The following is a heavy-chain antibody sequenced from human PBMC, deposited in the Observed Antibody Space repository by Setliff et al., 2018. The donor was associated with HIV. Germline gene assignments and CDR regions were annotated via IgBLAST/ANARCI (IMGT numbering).Heavy chain of an antibody. CDR3: ARDRAYCSSGSCYRPLVYYFYYMDV. J-gene: IGHJ6*03. Sequence: ASVKVSCKASGFTFSDYYMHWVRQAPGQGLEWMGWVRPYNADKNYAQKFQGRVTMTSDTSISTAYLELSGLTSDDTAIYYCARDRAYCSSGSCYRPLVYYFYYMDVWG. CDR2: VRPYNADK. CDR1: GFTFSDYY. V-gene: IGHV1-2*02. D-gene: IGHD2-15*01.